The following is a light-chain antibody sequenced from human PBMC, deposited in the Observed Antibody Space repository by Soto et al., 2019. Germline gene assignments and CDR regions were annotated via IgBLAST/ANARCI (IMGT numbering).Light chain of an antibody. J-gene: IGLJ2*01. CDR1: ISDVGTYNF. Sequence: QSALTQPASVSGSPGQSITISCTGTISDVGTYNFVSWYQQHPDKAPRLLIYDVSNRPSGVSDRFSGSKSGNTASLTISGLQAEDEADYYFSSYTTSSPVVIGGGTKVTVL. V-gene: IGLV2-14*01. CDR2: DVS. CDR3: SSYTTSSPVV.